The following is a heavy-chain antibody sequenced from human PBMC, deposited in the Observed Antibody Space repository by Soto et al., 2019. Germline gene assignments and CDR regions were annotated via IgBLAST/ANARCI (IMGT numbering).Heavy chain of an antibody. D-gene: IGHD3-16*01. CDR2: SYYRRNT. Sequence: QLQESGPGLVKPSETLSLTCSVSGGSIYSSDFYWVWIRQPPGKGREWVGSSYYRRNTCYNSSLRSRVTLSMDTSKNQFSLRLSSVTAADTAVYYCARHGHWAPFDDWGQGTLVTVSS. CDR3: ARHGHWAPFDD. CDR1: GGSIYSSDFY. V-gene: IGHV4-39*01. J-gene: IGHJ4*02.